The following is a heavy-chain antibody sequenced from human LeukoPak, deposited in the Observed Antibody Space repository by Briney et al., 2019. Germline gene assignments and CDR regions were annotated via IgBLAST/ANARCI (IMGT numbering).Heavy chain of an antibody. CDR1: GFTFSSYE. Sequence: PGGSLRLSCAASGFTFSSYEMNWVRQAPGKGLEWVSYISSSGSTIYYADSVKGRFTISRDNAKNSLYLQMNSQRAEDTAVYYCARVGQQWLADYFDYWGQGTLVTVSS. CDR3: ARVGQQWLADYFDY. V-gene: IGHV3-48*03. CDR2: ISSSGSTI. J-gene: IGHJ4*02. D-gene: IGHD6-19*01.